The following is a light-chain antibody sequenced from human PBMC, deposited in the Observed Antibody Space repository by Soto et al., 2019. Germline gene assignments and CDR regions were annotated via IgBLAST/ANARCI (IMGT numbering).Light chain of an antibody. CDR1: QSVSSN. Sequence: EIVLTQSPATLSVSPGERATLSCRASQSVSSNLAWFQQNPGQAPRLLIYGTSTRATGIPVRFSGSGSGTEFTLTISRLQSEDFAVYYCQQYNDRPGTFGQGTKVEIK. CDR3: QQYNDRPGT. CDR2: GTS. V-gene: IGKV3-15*01. J-gene: IGKJ1*01.